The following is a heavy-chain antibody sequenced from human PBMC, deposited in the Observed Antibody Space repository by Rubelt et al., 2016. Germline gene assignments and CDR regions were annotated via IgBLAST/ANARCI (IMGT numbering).Heavy chain of an antibody. D-gene: IGHD1-1*01. Sequence: EVQLVESGGGLVQPGGSLRLSCAASGFTFSSYSMNWVRQAPGKGLEWVSYISSSSSTIYYADSVKGRLTIPRDKAKNSRYLQMNSLRAEDTAVYYCATGDKYYWGQGTLVTVSS. CDR2: ISSSSSTI. CDR3: ATGDKYY. J-gene: IGHJ4*02. V-gene: IGHV3-48*01. CDR1: GFTFSSYS.